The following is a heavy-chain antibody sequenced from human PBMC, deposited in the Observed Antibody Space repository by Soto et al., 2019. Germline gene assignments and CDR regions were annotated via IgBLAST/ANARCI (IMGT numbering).Heavy chain of an antibody. Sequence: PSETLSLTCTVSGGSISSYYWSWIRQPPGKGLEWIGYIYYSGSTNYNPSLKSRVTISVDTSKNQFSLKLSSVTAADTAVYYCARHKYDFWSGEKYYFDYWGQGTLVTVSS. CDR2: IYYSGST. J-gene: IGHJ4*02. D-gene: IGHD3-3*01. CDR3: ARHKYDFWSGEKYYFDY. V-gene: IGHV4-59*08. CDR1: GGSISSYY.